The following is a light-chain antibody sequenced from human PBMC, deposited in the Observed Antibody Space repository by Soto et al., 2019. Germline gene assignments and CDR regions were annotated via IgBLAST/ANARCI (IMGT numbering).Light chain of an antibody. Sequence: DIQMTQSPSSLSASVGDRVTITCRASQSISTYLNWYQQKPGKVPELLIYAASSLQSGVPSRFSGSGSGTDFTLTISSLQPEDFATYYCQQSYSTPRTFGGGTKVEIK. CDR3: QQSYSTPRT. CDR1: QSISTY. CDR2: AAS. J-gene: IGKJ4*01. V-gene: IGKV1-39*01.